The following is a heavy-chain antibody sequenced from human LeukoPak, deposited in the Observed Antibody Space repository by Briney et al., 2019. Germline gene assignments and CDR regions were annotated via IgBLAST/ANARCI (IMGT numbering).Heavy chain of an antibody. D-gene: IGHD6-13*01. Sequence: TSETLSLTCTVSGGSISSGGYYWSWIRQHPGKGLEWIGYIYYSGSTYYNPSLKSRVTISVDTPKNQFSLKLSSVTAADTAVYYCARVNSSSWYYSDYWGQGTLVTVSS. CDR2: IYYSGST. CDR1: GGSISSGGYY. CDR3: ARVNSSSWYYSDY. V-gene: IGHV4-31*03. J-gene: IGHJ4*02.